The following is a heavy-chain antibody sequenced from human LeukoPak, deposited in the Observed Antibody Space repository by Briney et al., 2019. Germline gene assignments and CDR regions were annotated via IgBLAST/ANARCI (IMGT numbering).Heavy chain of an antibody. CDR1: GFTFSSYS. Sequence: GGSLRLSCAASGFTFSSYSMNWVRQAPGKGLEWVSYISSSSSTIYYADSVKGRFTISRDNAKNSLYLQMNSLRAEDTAVYYCARTVLYYYYYMDVWGKGTTVTVSS. CDR3: ARTVLYYYYYMDV. J-gene: IGHJ6*03. V-gene: IGHV3-48*01. CDR2: ISSSSSTI. D-gene: IGHD2-8*01.